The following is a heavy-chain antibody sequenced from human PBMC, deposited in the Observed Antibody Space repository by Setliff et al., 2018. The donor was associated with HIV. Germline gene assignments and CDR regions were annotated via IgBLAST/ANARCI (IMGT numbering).Heavy chain of an antibody. J-gene: IGHJ3*02. D-gene: IGHD3-9*01. CDR3: ARVGPVLRYFDWLFQSNAFDI. Sequence: ASVKVSCKASGYTFTSYIMNWVRQAPGQGLEWMGWISAYNGNTKYAQKFQGRVTMTTDTSTSTAYMELRSLRSDDTAVYYCARVGPVLRYFDWLFQSNAFDIWGQGTMVTVS. CDR2: ISAYNGNT. V-gene: IGHV1-18*01. CDR1: GYTFTSYI.